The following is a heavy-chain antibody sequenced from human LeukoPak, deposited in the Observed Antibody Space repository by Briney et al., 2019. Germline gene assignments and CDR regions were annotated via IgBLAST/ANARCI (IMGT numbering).Heavy chain of an antibody. Sequence: GGSLRLSCAASGFTFSSYSMNWVRQAPGKGLEWVSYINTGSSTMYYADSVKGRFTISRDNAKNSLYLQMNSLSAEDTAVYYCARDSMVRGVLSSIYWGQGTLVTVSS. CDR3: ARDSMVRGVLSSIY. J-gene: IGHJ4*02. V-gene: IGHV3-48*04. CDR1: GFTFSSYS. CDR2: INTGSSTM. D-gene: IGHD3-10*01.